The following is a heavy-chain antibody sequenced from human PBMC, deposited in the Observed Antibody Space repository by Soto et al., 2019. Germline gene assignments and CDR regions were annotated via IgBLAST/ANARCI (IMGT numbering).Heavy chain of an antibody. Sequence: GASVKVSCKASGYTFFKYFIHWVRQAPGQELEWIGIINPSRGSATYGPIFQGRVSLTTDMPTSTVYMELSSLRSEDTAIYYCARPLIGNTIDLWGQGTSVTVSS. V-gene: IGHV1-46*01. CDR1: GYTFFKYF. CDR3: ARPLIGNTIDL. D-gene: IGHD1-7*01. CDR2: INPSRGSA. J-gene: IGHJ3*01.